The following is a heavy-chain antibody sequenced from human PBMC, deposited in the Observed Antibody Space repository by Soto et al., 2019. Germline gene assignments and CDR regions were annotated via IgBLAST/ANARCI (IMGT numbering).Heavy chain of an antibody. Sequence: GGSLRLSCAASGFTFSSYAMHWVRQAPGKGLEYVSAISSNGGSTYYANSVKGSFTISRDNSKNTLYLQMGSLRAEDMAVYYCARENWNLPSYAFDIWGQGTMVTVSS. D-gene: IGHD1-1*01. CDR3: ARENWNLPSYAFDI. V-gene: IGHV3-64*01. CDR1: GFTFSSYA. CDR2: ISSNGGST. J-gene: IGHJ3*02.